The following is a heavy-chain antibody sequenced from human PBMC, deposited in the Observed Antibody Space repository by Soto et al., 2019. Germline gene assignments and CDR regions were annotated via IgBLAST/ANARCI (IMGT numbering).Heavy chain of an antibody. CDR2: INAGNGNT. J-gene: IGHJ6*02. Sequence: ASVKVSCTDSGYTLTSYAMHWVRQAPGQRLEWMGWINAGNGNTKYSQKFQGRVTITRDTSASTAYMELSSLRSEDTAVYYCARDPSYYGMDVWGQGTTVTVSS. CDR3: ARDPSYYGMDV. V-gene: IGHV1-3*01. CDR1: GYTLTSYA.